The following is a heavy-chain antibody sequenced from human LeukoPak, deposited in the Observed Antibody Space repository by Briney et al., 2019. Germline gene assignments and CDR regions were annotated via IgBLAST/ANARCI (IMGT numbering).Heavy chain of an antibody. CDR1: GFTFSSYA. J-gene: IGHJ4*02. CDR2: ISGSGGST. CDR3: AKDSSSGYIYYFDY. D-gene: IGHD3-22*01. V-gene: IGHV3-23*01. Sequence: PGGSLRLSCAASGFTFSSYAMSWVRQAPGKGLEWVSAISGSGGSTYYADSVKGRFTTSRDNSKNTLYLQMNSLRAEDTAVYYCAKDSSSGYIYYFDYWGQGTLVTVSS.